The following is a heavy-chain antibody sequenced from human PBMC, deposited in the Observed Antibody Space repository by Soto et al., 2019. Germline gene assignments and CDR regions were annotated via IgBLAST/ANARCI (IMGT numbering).Heavy chain of an antibody. CDR2: IWYDGSNK. D-gene: IGHD5-12*01. Sequence: GGSLSLSCAASGFTFRSYGMHWVRQAPGKGLEWVAVIWYDGSNKYYADSVKGRFTISRDNSKNTLYLQMNSLRAEDTAVYYCARDSGYDFGDFDYYYYGMDVWGQGTTVTVS. V-gene: IGHV3-33*01. CDR1: GFTFRSYG. CDR3: ARDSGYDFGDFDYYYYGMDV. J-gene: IGHJ6*02.